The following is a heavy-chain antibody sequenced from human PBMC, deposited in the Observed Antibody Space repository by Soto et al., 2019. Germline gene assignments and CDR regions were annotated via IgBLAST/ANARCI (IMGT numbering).Heavy chain of an antibody. D-gene: IGHD4-4*01. CDR3: ARPLWRDDYNWGYFDL. CDR1: GFTFSSYA. V-gene: IGHV3-30-3*01. Sequence: QVQLVESGGGVVQPGRSLRLSCAAFGFTFSSYAMHWVRQAPGKGLEWVAVISYDGSNKYYADSVKGRFTISRDNSKNTLYLQMNSLRAEDTGVYYCARPLWRDDYNWGYFDLWGRGTLVTVSS. J-gene: IGHJ2*01. CDR2: ISYDGSNK.